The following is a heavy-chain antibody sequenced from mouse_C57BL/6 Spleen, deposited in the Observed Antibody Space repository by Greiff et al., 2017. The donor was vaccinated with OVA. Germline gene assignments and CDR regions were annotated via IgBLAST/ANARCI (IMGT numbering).Heavy chain of an antibody. D-gene: IGHD2-4*01. CDR3: AREPYDYGTGYWYFDV. J-gene: IGHJ1*03. V-gene: IGHV1-82*01. CDR2: IYPGDGDT. Sequence: QVQLQQSGPELVKPGASVKISCKASGYAFSSSWMNWVKQRPGKGLEWIGRIYPGDGDTNYNGKFKGKATLTADKSSSTAYMQLSSLTSEDSAVYFCAREPYDYGTGYWYFDVWGTGTTVTVSS. CDR1: GYAFSSSW.